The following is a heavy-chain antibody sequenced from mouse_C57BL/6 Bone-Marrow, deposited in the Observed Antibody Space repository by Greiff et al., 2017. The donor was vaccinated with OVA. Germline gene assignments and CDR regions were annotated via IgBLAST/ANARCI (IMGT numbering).Heavy chain of an antibody. D-gene: IGHD1-1*01. J-gene: IGHJ3*01. Sequence: VKLVESGPELVKPGASVKLSCKASGYTFTSYDINWVKQRPGQGLEWIGWIYPRDGSTKYNEKFKGKATLTVDTSSSTAYMELHSLTSEDSAVYFCARYSIATVVGPFAYGGQGTLVTVSA. V-gene: IGHV1-85*01. CDR2: IYPRDGST. CDR1: GYTFTSYD. CDR3: ARYSIATVVGPFAY.